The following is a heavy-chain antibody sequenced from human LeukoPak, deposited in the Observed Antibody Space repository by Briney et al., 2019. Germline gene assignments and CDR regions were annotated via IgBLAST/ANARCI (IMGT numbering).Heavy chain of an antibody. D-gene: IGHD3-3*01. J-gene: IGHJ4*02. CDR2: IRSKAHGGTI. CDR3: TRNPYYDFCCFDY. Sequence: PGRSLRLSCTASGFTFGDYGISWFRQAPGKGPEWVSFIRSKAHGGTIEYAASVKGRFTISRDDSKSIAYLQMNSLKTEDTAVYYCTRNPYYDFCCFDYWGQGTLVTVSS. V-gene: IGHV3-49*03. CDR1: GFTFGDYG.